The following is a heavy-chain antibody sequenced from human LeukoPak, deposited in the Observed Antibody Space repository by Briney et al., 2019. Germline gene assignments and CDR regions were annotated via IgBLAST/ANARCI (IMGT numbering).Heavy chain of an antibody. CDR3: ANTEKGIVGAEIDY. CDR1: GFTFSSYA. J-gene: IGHJ4*02. CDR2: ISYDGSNK. D-gene: IGHD1-26*01. Sequence: GRSLRLSCAASGFTFSSYAMHWVRQAPGKGLEWVAVISYDGSNKYYADSVKGRFTISRDNSKNTLYLQMNSLRAEDTAVYYCANTEKGIVGAEIDYWGQGTLVTVSS. V-gene: IGHV3-30-3*01.